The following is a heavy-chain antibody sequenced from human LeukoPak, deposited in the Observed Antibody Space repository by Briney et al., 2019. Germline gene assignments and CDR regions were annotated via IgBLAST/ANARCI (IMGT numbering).Heavy chain of an antibody. D-gene: IGHD2-2*02. CDR1: GGSINNYY. CDR2: IYSSGST. Sequence: SETLSLTCTVSGGSINNYYWSWIRQPPGKGLEWIGYIYSSGSTNYNPSLKSRVTISVDTSKNQFSLRLSSVTAADTAVYYCARHVCSSTNCYNYFDYWGQGSLVTASS. J-gene: IGHJ4*02. V-gene: IGHV4-4*09. CDR3: ARHVCSSTNCYNYFDY.